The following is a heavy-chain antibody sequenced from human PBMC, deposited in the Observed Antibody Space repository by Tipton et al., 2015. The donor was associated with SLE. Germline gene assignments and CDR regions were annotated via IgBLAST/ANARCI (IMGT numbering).Heavy chain of an antibody. J-gene: IGHJ4*02. CDR1: GYTFTSYY. CDR3: ARTPRVDCGGDCHLGY. CDR2: INPSGGST. V-gene: IGHV1-46*01. Sequence: QSGPEVKKPGASVKVSCKASGYTFTSYYMHWVRQAPGQGLEWMGIINPSGGSTSYAQKFQGRVTMTRDTSTSTVYMELSSLRSEDTAVYYCARTPRVDCGGDCHLGYWGQGTPVTVSS. D-gene: IGHD2-21*01.